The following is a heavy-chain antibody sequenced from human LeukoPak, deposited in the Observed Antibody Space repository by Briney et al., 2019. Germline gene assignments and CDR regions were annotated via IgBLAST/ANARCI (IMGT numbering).Heavy chain of an antibody. V-gene: IGHV3-30*02. CDR3: AKDQSDSGVATLFDY. J-gene: IGHJ4*02. D-gene: IGHD5-12*01. CDR2: IRYDGSNK. Sequence: PGGSLRLSCAASGLTFSSYGMHWVRQAPGKGLEWVAFIRYDGSNKYYADSVKGRFTISRDNSKNTLYLQMNSLRAEDTAVYYCAKDQSDSGVATLFDYWGQGTLVTVSS. CDR1: GLTFSSYG.